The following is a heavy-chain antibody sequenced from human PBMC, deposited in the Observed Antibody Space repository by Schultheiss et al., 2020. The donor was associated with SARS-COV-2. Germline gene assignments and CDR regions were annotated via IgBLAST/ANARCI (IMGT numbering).Heavy chain of an antibody. J-gene: IGHJ6*03. V-gene: IGHV3-30*07. CDR3: ARGKAVPAAIRYYYYYYMDV. CDR2: ISYDESNK. Sequence: GGSLRLSCAASGFTFSSYAMHWVRQAPGKGLEWVAVISYDESNKYYAGSVKGRFTISRDNSKNTLYLQMNSLRAEDTAVYYCARGKAVPAAIRYYYYYYMDVWGKGTTVTVSS. CDR1: GFTFSSYA. D-gene: IGHD2-2*02.